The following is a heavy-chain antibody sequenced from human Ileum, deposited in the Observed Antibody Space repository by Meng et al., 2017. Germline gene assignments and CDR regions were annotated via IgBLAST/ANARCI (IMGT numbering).Heavy chain of an antibody. J-gene: IGHJ4*02. CDR2: LDSSSTYI. Sequence: GGSLRLSCVGSGFTFSSYTWNWVRQAPGKGLEWVSCLDSSSTYIHYTDSVKGRFTISRDNAQNSLFLQMNSLRAEDTAVYYCARSDCSSGWPVVDYWGQGTLVTVSS. V-gene: IGHV3-21*01. D-gene: IGHD2-2*01. CDR1: GFTFSSYT. CDR3: ARSDCSSGWPVVDY.